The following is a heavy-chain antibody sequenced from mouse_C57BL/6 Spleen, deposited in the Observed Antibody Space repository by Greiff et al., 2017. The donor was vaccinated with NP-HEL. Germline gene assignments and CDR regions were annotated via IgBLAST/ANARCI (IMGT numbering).Heavy chain of an antibody. CDR1: GYAFSSSW. J-gene: IGHJ1*03. CDR3: ATLITTVDWYFDV. D-gene: IGHD1-1*01. Sequence: QVQLQQSGPELVKPGASVKISCKASGYAFSSSWMNWVKQRPGKGLEWIGRIYPGDGDTNYNGKFKGKATLTADKSSSTAYMQLSSLTSEDSAVYFCATLITTVDWYFDVWGTGTTVTVSS. V-gene: IGHV1-82*01. CDR2: IYPGDGDT.